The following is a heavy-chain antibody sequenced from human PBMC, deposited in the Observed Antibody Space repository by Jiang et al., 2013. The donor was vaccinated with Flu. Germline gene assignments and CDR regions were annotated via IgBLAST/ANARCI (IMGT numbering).Heavy chain of an antibody. J-gene: IGHJ5*02. Sequence: PGLVKLSETLSLNCTVSGDSINGRNYYWGWIRQPPGKGLEWIGSLSHTGSTYYRPSLRSRVTISADTSKNQFSLKLSPVTAADTAVYYCVRHPRAILDTFSWGQGTLVTVSS. CDR1: GDSINGRNYY. V-gene: IGHV4-39*01. CDR2: LSHTGST. D-gene: IGHD2/OR15-2a*01. CDR3: VRHPRAILDTFS.